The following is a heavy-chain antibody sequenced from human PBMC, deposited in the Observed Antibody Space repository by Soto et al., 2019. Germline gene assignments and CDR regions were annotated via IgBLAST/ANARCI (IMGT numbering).Heavy chain of an antibody. J-gene: IGHJ4*02. D-gene: IGHD4-17*01. V-gene: IGHV3-23*01. CDR3: AKDHGDYVGPFDY. Sequence: VGSLRLSCAASGFTFSSYAMSWVRQAPGKGLEWVSAISGSGGSTYYADSVKGRFTISRDNSKNTLYLQMNSLRAEDTAVYYCAKDHGDYVGPFDYWGQGTLVTVSS. CDR1: GFTFSSYA. CDR2: ISGSGGST.